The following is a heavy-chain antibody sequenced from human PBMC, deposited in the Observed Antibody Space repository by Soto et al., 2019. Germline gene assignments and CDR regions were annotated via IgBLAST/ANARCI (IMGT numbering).Heavy chain of an antibody. V-gene: IGHV4-59*01. D-gene: IGHD3-16*02. Sequence: QVQLQESGPGLVKPSETLSLTCTVSGGSISSYYWSWIRQPPGKGLEWIGYIYYSGSTNYNPSLKSRVTISVVTSKNQFSLKLSSVTAADTAVYYCATGADDYVWGSYRIGAFDIWGQGTMVTVSS. CDR2: IYYSGST. J-gene: IGHJ3*02. CDR1: GGSISSYY. CDR3: ATGADDYVWGSYRIGAFDI.